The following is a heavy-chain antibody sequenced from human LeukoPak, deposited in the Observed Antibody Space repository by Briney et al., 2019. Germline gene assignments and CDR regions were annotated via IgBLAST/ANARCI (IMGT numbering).Heavy chain of an antibody. CDR3: ARVRDIVVVPAASDAFDI. V-gene: IGHV3-7*03. CDR2: IKQDGSEK. D-gene: IGHD2-2*01. CDR1: GFTFSSYW. J-gene: IGHJ3*02. Sequence: GGSLRLSCAASGFTFSSYWMSWVRQAPGKGLEWVANIKQDGSEKYYVDSVKGRFTISRDNAKNSLYLQMNSLRAEDTAVYYCARVRDIVVVPAASDAFDIWGQGTMVTVSS.